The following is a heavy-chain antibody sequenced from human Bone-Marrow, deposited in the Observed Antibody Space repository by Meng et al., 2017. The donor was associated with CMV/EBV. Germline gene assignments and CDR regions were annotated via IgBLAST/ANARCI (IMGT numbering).Heavy chain of an antibody. D-gene: IGHD3-3*01. CDR3: VKDGVGVVPDYYYALDV. CDR2: ISWNSNSI. V-gene: IGHV3-9*01. CDR1: GFRFDDYA. Sequence: SLKISCAAAGFRFDDYAMHWVRQAPGKGLEWVSGISWNSNSIGYADSVKGRFTISRDNAKNSLYLQMNSLRAEDTALYYCVKDGVGVVPDYYYALDVWGQGTTVTVSS. J-gene: IGHJ6*02.